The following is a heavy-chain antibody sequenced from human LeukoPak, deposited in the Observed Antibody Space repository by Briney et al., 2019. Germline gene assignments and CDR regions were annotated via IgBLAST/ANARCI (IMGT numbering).Heavy chain of an antibody. V-gene: IGHV1-2*02. D-gene: IGHD5-18*01. Sequence: GASVKVSCKASGYTFTDYFIHWVRQAPGQGLEWMGWINPNSGSTNYAQKFQSRVTMTRDTSISTAYMELSRLRSDDTAVYYCARDQRGYSYGYGFDPWGQGTLVTVSS. J-gene: IGHJ5*02. CDR3: ARDQRGYSYGYGFDP. CDR1: GYTFTDYF. CDR2: INPNSGST.